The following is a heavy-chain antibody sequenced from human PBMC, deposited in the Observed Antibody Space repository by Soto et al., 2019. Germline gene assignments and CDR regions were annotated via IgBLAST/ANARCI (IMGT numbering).Heavy chain of an antibody. CDR3: ATGAGLAYCGGDCYSDY. V-gene: IGHV1-69*02. Sequence: VQLVQSGAEVKKPGSSVKVSCKASGGTFSSYTISWVRQAPGQGLEWMGRIIPILGIANYAQKFQGRVTITADKSTSTAYMELSSLRSEDTAVYYCATGAGLAYCGGDCYSDYWGQGTLVTVSS. J-gene: IGHJ4*02. D-gene: IGHD2-21*02. CDR1: GGTFSSYT. CDR2: IIPILGIA.